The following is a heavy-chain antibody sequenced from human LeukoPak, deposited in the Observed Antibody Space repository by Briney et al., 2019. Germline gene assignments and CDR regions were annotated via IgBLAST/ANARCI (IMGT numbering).Heavy chain of an antibody. CDR2: IYYSGST. CDR3: TRHEQYSYGQVDY. J-gene: IGHJ4*01. CDR1: GGSISSNNYY. D-gene: IGHD5-18*01. Sequence: SETLSLTCTVSGGSISSNNYYWGWIRQPSGKGLEWIASIYYSGSTYYNPSLKSRVTISVDTSKNQFSLKVTSVTAEDTAVYYCTRHEQYSYGQVDYWGQEPWSPSPQ. V-gene: IGHV4-39*01.